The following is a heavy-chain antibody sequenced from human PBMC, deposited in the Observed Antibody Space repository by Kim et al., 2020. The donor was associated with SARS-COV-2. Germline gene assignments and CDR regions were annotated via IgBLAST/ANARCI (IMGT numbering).Heavy chain of an antibody. V-gene: IGHV3-48*03. CDR1: GFTFSSYE. J-gene: IGHJ4*02. CDR2: ISSSGSTI. D-gene: IGHD3-16*01. Sequence: GGSLRLSCAASGFTFSSYEMNWVRQAPGKGLELVSYISSSGSTIYYADSVKGRFTISRDNAKNSLYLQMNSLRAEDTAVYYCARGWMSFHLRGDESGLSYWGQGTLVTVSS. CDR3: ARGWMSFHLRGDESGLSY.